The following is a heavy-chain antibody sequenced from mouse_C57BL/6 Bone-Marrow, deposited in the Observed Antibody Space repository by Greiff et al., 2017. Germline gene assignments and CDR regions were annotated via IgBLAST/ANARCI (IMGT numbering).Heavy chain of an antibody. CDR2: IYPGGGYT. CDR1: GYTFTNYW. V-gene: IGHV1-63*01. CDR3: ARGDYYGSSYGYFDV. D-gene: IGHD1-1*01. Sequence: QVQLQQSGAELVRPGTSVKMSCKASGYTFTNYWIGWAKQRPGHGLEWIGDIYPGGGYTNYNEKFKGKATLTADKSSSTAYMQFSSLTSEDSAIYYGARGDYYGSSYGYFDVWGTGTTVTVSS. J-gene: IGHJ1*03.